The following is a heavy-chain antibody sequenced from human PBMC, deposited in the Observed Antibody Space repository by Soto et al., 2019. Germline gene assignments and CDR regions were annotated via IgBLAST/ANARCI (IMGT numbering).Heavy chain of an antibody. CDR3: ARDLTSGDY. CDR1: GYIFKNYY. V-gene: IGHV1-46*02. J-gene: IGHJ4*01. D-gene: IGHD3-3*01. Sequence: QVQLVQSGAEVKKPGASVKISCETSGYIFKNYYIHWVRQAPGQGLEWMAIFNPFSGATNYEQRLQGRVTATMDMSTSTVYMELNNLRSEDTAMYYCARDLTSGDYWGQGTLISASS. CDR2: FNPFSGAT.